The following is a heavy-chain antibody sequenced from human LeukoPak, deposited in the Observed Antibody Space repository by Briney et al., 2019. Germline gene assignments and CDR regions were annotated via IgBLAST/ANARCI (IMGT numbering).Heavy chain of an antibody. CDR3: ARVWGHCSSTSCYANDY. V-gene: IGHV1-69*13. D-gene: IGHD2-2*01. CDR1: GGTFSSYA. Sequence: SVKVSCKASGGTFSSYAISWVRQAPGQGLEWMGGIIPIFGTANYAQKFQGRVTITADESTSTAYMELSSLRSEDTAVYYCARVWGHCSSTSCYANDYWGQGTLVTVSS. J-gene: IGHJ4*02. CDR2: IIPIFGTA.